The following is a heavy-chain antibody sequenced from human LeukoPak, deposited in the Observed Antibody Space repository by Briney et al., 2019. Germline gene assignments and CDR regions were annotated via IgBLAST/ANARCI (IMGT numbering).Heavy chain of an antibody. D-gene: IGHD3-3*01. CDR1: GFTFSRFA. Sequence: EGSLRLSCAASGFTFSRFAMSWVRQAPGKGLEWVSGITKTSGSTYYADSAKGRFTISRDNSKNTVYLQMSSLRAEDTAVYYCAKDLTSGYYMEGFDSWGQGTLVTVSS. J-gene: IGHJ4*02. V-gene: IGHV3-23*01. CDR3: AKDLTSGYYMEGFDS. CDR2: ITKTSGST.